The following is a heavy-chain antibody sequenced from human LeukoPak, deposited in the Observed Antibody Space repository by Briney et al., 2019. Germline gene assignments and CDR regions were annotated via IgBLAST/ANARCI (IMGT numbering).Heavy chain of an antibody. Sequence: SETLSLTCAVYGGSFSGYYWSWIRQPPGKGLEWIGEINHSGSTNYNPSLKSRVTMSVDTSKNQFSLKLSSVTAADTAVYCCARDRITGTTWDAFDIWGQGTMVTVSS. J-gene: IGHJ3*02. CDR2: INHSGST. D-gene: IGHD1-14*01. CDR3: ARDRITGTTWDAFDI. CDR1: GGSFSGYY. V-gene: IGHV4-34*01.